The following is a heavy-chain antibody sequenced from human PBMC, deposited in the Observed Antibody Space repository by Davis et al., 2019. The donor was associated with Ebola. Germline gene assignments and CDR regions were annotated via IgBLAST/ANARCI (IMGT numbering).Heavy chain of an antibody. J-gene: IGHJ5*01. D-gene: IGHD2-2*01. Sequence: AASVKVSCKASGYTFTSYGISWVRQAPGQGLEWMGWISAYNGNTNYAQKLQGRVTMTTDTSTSTAYMELRSLRSDDTAVYYCARGIVVVPAAHAGWFDYWGQGVLVTVSS. CDR3: ARGIVVVPAAHAGWFDY. CDR2: ISAYNGNT. V-gene: IGHV1-18*01. CDR1: GYTFTSYG.